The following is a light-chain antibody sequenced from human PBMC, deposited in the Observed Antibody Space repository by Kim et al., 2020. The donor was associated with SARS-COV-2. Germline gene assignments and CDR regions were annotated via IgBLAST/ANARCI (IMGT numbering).Light chain of an antibody. Sequence: QTATLPCTGNNNNVGNQGAAWLQQHQGHPPKLLSYRNNNRPSGISERFSASRSGDTASLTITGLQPEDETDYYCSAWDSSLSAWVFGGGTQLTVL. V-gene: IGLV10-54*04. CDR3: SAWDSSLSAWV. CDR2: RNN. CDR1: NNNVGNQG. J-gene: IGLJ3*02.